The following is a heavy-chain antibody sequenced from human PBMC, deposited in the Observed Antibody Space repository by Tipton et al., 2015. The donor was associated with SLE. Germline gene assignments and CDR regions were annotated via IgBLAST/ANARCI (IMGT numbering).Heavy chain of an antibody. V-gene: IGHV4-59*11. CDR3: ARDMRDVWTGYHYFDY. CDR2: IYYSGRT. Sequence: TLSLSCTVSGGSISSHFWSWIRQPPGKGLEWMGDIYYSGRTKYNPSLKSRVTISVDTSKNQFSLRLSPVTAADTAVYYCARDMRDVWTGYHYFDYWGQGTLVTVSS. J-gene: IGHJ4*02. D-gene: IGHD3/OR15-3a*01. CDR1: GGSISSHF.